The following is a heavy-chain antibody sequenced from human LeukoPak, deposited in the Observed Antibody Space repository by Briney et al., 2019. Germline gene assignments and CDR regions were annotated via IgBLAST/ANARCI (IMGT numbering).Heavy chain of an antibody. CDR3: ARAPMYYDILTGYPDY. CDR1: GFTFSSYA. D-gene: IGHD3-9*01. Sequence: GGSLRHSCAASGFTFSSYAMHWVRQAPGKGLEWVAVISYDGSNKYYADSVKGRFTISRDNSKNTLYLQMNSLRAEDTAVYYCARAPMYYDILTGYPDYWGQGTLVTVSS. CDR2: ISYDGSNK. V-gene: IGHV3-30*04. J-gene: IGHJ4*02.